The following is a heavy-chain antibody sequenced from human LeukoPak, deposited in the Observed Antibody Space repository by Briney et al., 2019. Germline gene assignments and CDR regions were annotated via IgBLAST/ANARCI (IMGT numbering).Heavy chain of an antibody. CDR1: GGSTSSYY. J-gene: IGHJ5*02. CDR3: ARGHYSSGWYGERGTLWFDP. CDR2: IFYSGST. Sequence: SETLSLTCTVSGGSTSSYYWSWIRQPPGKGLEWIGYIFYSGSTNYNPSLKSRVTMSVDTSKHQFSLKLSSVTAADTAVYYCARGHYSSGWYGERGTLWFDPWGQGTLVTVSS. D-gene: IGHD6-19*01. V-gene: IGHV4-59*01.